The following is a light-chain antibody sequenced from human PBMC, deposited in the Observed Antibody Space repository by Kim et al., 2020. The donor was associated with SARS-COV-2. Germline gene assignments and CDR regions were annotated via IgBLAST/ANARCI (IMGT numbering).Light chain of an antibody. CDR3: QQSYISPHT. CDR2: AAT. J-gene: IGKJ2*01. CDR1: QTISYY. V-gene: IGKV1-39*01. Sequence: EIQMTQSPSSLSASVGDRVTITCRASQTISYYLNWYQQKPGKPPKLLIYAATGLQSGVPSKFSGSGSGTDFTLTISSLQPEDFATYFCQQSYISPHTFGQGTKVDIK.